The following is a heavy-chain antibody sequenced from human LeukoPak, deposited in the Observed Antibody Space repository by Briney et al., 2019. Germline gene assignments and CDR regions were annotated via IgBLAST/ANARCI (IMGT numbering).Heavy chain of an antibody. Sequence: PSETLSLTCTVSAGSISSYYWSWIRQPAGKGLEWIGRIYTSGSTNYNPSLKSRVTISVDKSKSQLSLKLSSVTAADTAVYYCARGLVGTTGEQNWFDPWGQGTLVTVSS. J-gene: IGHJ5*02. CDR2: IYTSGST. D-gene: IGHD1-26*01. V-gene: IGHV4-4*07. CDR1: AGSISSYY. CDR3: ARGLVGTTGEQNWFDP.